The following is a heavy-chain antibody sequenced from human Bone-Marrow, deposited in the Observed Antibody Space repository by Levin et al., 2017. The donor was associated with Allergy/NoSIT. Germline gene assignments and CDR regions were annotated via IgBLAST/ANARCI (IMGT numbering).Heavy chain of an antibody. CDR1: GGTFSSYA. V-gene: IGHV1-69*01. J-gene: IGHJ6*02. D-gene: IGHD6-13*01. Sequence: KISCKASGGTFSSYAISWVRQAPGQGLEWMGGIIPIFGTANYAQKFQGRVTITADESTSTAYMELSSLRSEDTAVYYCARDGADSSSWYVEDGWGQGTTVTVSS. CDR2: IIPIFGTA. CDR3: ARDGADSSSWYVEDG.